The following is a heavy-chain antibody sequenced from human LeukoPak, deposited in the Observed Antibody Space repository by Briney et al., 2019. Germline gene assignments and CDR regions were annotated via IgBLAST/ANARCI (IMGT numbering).Heavy chain of an antibody. CDR2: IRAEGDPT. D-gene: IGHD4-11*01. CDR3: ARDNSNTHFDY. V-gene: IGHV3-23*01. CDR1: GFNFNIYS. Sequence: GGSLRLSCRASGFNFNIYSMNWVRQAPGKGLEWVSVIRAEGDPTHYADSVKGRFAISRDNSKNMVYLQMNSLRAEDTAMYYCARDNSNTHFDYWGQGTLVTVSS. J-gene: IGHJ4*02.